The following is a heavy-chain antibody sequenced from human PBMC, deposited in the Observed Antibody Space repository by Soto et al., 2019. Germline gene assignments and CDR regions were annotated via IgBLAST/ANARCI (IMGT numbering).Heavy chain of an antibody. Sequence: QVQLVESGGGVVQPGRSLRLSCAASGFTFSSYAMHWVRQAPGKGLEWVAVISYDGSNKYYADSVKGRFTISRDNSKNTLYLQMNSLRAEDTAVYYCARSIYYDSSGYYSRHHYQHRRVVVFWGQGTLVTVSS. D-gene: IGHD3-22*01. CDR3: ARSIYYDSSGYYSRHHYQHRRVVVF. V-gene: IGHV3-30-3*01. CDR1: GFTFSSYA. J-gene: IGHJ4*02. CDR2: ISYDGSNK.